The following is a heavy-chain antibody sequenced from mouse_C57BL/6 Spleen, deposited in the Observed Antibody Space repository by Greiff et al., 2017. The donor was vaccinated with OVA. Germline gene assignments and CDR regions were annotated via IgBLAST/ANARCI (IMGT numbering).Heavy chain of an antibody. V-gene: IGHV5-12*01. CDR3: ARHEIYYRSFDV. J-gene: IGHJ1*03. CDR1: GFTFSDYY. Sequence: DVMLVESGGGLVQPGGSLKLSCAASGFTFSDYYMYWVRQTPEKRLEWVAYISNGGGSTYYPDTVKGRFTISRDNAKNTLYLQMSRLKSEDTAMYYCARHEIYYRSFDVWGTGTTVTVSS. CDR2: ISNGGGST. D-gene: IGHD1-1*01.